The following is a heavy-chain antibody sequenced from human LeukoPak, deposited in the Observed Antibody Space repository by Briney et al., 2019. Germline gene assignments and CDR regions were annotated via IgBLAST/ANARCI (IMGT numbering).Heavy chain of an antibody. Sequence: GASVKVSCKASGGTFSSYAISWVRQAPGQGLEWMGVIIPIFGTANYAQKFQGRVTITADESTSTAYMELSSLRSEDTAVYYCARVGAIADYNWFDPWGQGTLVTVSS. CDR2: IIPIFGTA. D-gene: IGHD6-13*01. CDR3: ARVGAIADYNWFDP. V-gene: IGHV1-69*01. J-gene: IGHJ5*02. CDR1: GGTFSSYA.